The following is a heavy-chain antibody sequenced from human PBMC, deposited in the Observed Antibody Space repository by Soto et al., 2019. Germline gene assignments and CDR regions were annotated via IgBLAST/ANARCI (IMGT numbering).Heavy chain of an antibody. Sequence: GGSLRLSCAASGFPFNNYAMHWVRQAPGKGLEWVAVIWHDGSNEHYADSVKGRFRIARDNSNNTLYLQMNSLRGEDTALYYCARDDVSMVTTFLDYWGLGTLVT. V-gene: IGHV3-33*01. CDR1: GFPFNNYA. CDR3: ARDDVSMVTTFLDY. D-gene: IGHD2-21*02. CDR2: IWHDGSNE. J-gene: IGHJ4*02.